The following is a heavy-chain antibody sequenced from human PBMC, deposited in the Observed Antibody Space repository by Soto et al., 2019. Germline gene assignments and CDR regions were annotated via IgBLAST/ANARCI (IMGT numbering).Heavy chain of an antibody. CDR3: ARHRNHFGVVRGTDFDY. V-gene: IGHV4-39*01. CDR1: GGSISSSSYY. J-gene: IGHJ4*02. D-gene: IGHD3-3*01. CDR2: IYYSGST. Sequence: SETLSLTCTVSGGSISSSSYYWGWIRQPPGKGLEWIGSIYYSGSTYYNPSLKSRVTISVDTSKNQFSLKLSSVTAADTAVYYCARHRNHFGVVRGTDFDYWGQGTLVTVSS.